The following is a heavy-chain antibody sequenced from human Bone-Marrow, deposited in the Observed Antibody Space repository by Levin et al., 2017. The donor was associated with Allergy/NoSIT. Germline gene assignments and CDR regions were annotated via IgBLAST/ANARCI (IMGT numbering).Heavy chain of an antibody. J-gene: IGHJ4*02. D-gene: IGHD5-24*01. Sequence: QAGGSLRLSCAASGFTFSDRYMDWVRQAPGKGLEWVGRSRNKDNGYTTHYAASVTGRFTISRDDPKNSLYLQMNNLKTEDTAVYYCASVKDGYNGFYFDYWGQGILVTVSS. CDR1: GFTFSDRY. CDR3: ASVKDGYNGFYFDY. V-gene: IGHV3-72*01. CDR2: SRNKDNGYTT.